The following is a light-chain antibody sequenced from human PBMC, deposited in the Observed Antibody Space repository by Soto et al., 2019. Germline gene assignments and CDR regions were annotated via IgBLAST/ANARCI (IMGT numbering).Light chain of an antibody. Sequence: DIQMTQSPSTLSASVGDRVTITCRASQSSSSWLAWYQQKPGKAPKLLIYDASSLESGVPSRFSGSGSGTEFTLTISSLQPDDFATYYCQQYNSYSEFGQGTKVEIK. CDR2: DAS. J-gene: IGKJ1*01. V-gene: IGKV1-5*01. CDR3: QQYNSYSE. CDR1: QSSSSW.